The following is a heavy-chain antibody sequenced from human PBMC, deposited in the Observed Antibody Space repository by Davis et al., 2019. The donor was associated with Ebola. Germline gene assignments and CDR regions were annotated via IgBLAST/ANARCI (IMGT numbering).Heavy chain of an antibody. V-gene: IGHV1-69*06. CDR2: IIPIFGTA. J-gene: IGHJ6*02. D-gene: IGHD6-13*01. CDR3: ASPGSSWYLDYYYGMDV. Sequence: AASVKVSCKASGGTFSSYAISWVRQAPGQGLEWMGGIIPIFGTANYAQKFQGRVTITADKSTSTAYMELSSLRSEDTAVYYCASPGSSWYLDYYYGMDVWGQGTTVTVSS. CDR1: GGTFSSYA.